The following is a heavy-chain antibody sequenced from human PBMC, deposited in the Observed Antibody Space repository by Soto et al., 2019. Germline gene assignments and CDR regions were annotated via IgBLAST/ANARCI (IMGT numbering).Heavy chain of an antibody. Sequence: EVQLVESGGGLVQPGGSLRLSCAASGFTVSNNYMIWFRLPPGKGLEWVSLIYSGGTTYYADSVKGRFTISRDNSKNTLYLQMNSLRVEDAAVYYCARNGWGMAPVGMWGPGTLVTVSS. CDR1: GFTVSNNY. V-gene: IGHV3-53*01. D-gene: IGHD1-26*01. CDR2: IYSGGTT. J-gene: IGHJ4*02. CDR3: ARNGWGMAPVGM.